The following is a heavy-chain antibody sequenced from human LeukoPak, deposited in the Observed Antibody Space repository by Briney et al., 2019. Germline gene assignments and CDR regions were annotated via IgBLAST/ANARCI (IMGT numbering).Heavy chain of an antibody. J-gene: IGHJ6*03. V-gene: IGHV4-34*01. CDR3: ARVLPRSSGWYGDYYYYMDV. CDR2: INHSGST. Sequence: PSETLSPTCAVYGGSFSGYYWSWIRQPPGKGLEWIGEINHSGSTNYNPSLKSRVTISVDTSKNQFSLKLSSVTAADTAVYYCARVLPRSSGWYGDYYYYMDVWGKGTTVTVSS. CDR1: GGSFSGYY. D-gene: IGHD6-19*01.